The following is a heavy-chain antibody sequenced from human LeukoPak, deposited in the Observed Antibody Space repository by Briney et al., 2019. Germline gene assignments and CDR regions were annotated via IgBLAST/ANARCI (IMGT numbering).Heavy chain of an antibody. Sequence: GGSLRLSCAASGFTFSSYSMNWVRQAPGKGLEWVSYISSSSSTIYYADSVKGRFTISRDNAKNSLYLQMNSLRAEDTAVYYCARDADYYGSGSIFDYWGQGTLVTVSS. CDR3: ARDADYYGSGSIFDY. D-gene: IGHD3-10*01. CDR2: ISSSSSTI. V-gene: IGHV3-48*01. J-gene: IGHJ4*02. CDR1: GFTFSSYS.